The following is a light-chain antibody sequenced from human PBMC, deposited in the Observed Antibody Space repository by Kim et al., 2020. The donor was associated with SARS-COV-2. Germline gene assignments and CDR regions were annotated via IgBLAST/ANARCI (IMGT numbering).Light chain of an antibody. J-gene: IGKJ1*01. CDR1: QTISGNY. V-gene: IGKV3-20*01. CDR2: GAS. CDR3: QQYGGSPWT. Sequence: SQGERATLACTVSQTISGNYLAGYQQTPGQAPRVLIHGASSRATGIPDRFSGSGSGTDFTLTISRLEPEDFAVYYCQQYGGSPWTFGHGTKVDIK.